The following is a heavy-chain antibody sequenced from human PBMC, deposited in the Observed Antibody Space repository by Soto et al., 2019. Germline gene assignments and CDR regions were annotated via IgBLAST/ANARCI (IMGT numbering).Heavy chain of an antibody. CDR3: AKMVAGRTFYFDY. CDR1: GGSISTYY. J-gene: IGHJ4*02. Sequence: SETLSLTCTVSGGSISTYYWSWIRQPPGKGLEWIGYIYYSGSTNYNPSLKSRVTISVDTSKNQFSLKLSSVTAADTAVYYCAKMVAGRTFYFDYWGQGTLVTVSS. V-gene: IGHV4-59*08. D-gene: IGHD2-15*01. CDR2: IYYSGST.